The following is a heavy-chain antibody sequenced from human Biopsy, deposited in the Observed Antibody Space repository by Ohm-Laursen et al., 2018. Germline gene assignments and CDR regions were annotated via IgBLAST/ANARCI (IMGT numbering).Heavy chain of an antibody. CDR1: GDSVSSNRAA. V-gene: IGHV6-1*01. Sequence: LQTLSFTCAISGDSVSSNRAAWNWIRQSPSRGLEWLGRTFYRAKWYTDFAVSVKSRITLTPDPSTNQFSLQLNSVTPDDTAVYYCARSGSDSLNYYFDFWGQGTLVTVSS. J-gene: IGHJ4*02. CDR3: ARSGSDSLNYYFDF. D-gene: IGHD2-21*02. CDR2: TFYRAKWYT.